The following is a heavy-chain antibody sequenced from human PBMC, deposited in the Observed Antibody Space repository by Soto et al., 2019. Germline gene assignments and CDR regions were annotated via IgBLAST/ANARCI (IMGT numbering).Heavy chain of an antibody. D-gene: IGHD1-26*01. CDR2: IFHSGST. V-gene: IGHV4-4*02. Sequence: PSETLSLTCAVSGGSIRSNNWWSWVRQPPGKGLEWIGEIFHSGSTNYNPSLKTRVTISVDKSKNQFSLKLSSVTAADTAVYYCARGYSGCYFDYWGQGTLVTVSS. CDR3: ARGYSGCYFDY. CDR1: GGSIRSNNW. J-gene: IGHJ4*02.